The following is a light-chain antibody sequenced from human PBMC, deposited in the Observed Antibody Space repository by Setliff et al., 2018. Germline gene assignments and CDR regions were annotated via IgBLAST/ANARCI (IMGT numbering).Light chain of an antibody. V-gene: IGLV2-8*01. CDR2: EVS. CDR3: SSYAGSNNFPYV. Sequence: QSALTQPPSASGSPGQSVTISCTGTSSDVGGYNYVSWYQQHPGKAPKLMIYEVSKRPSGIPNSFSGSKSGNTASLTVSGLQAEDEADYYCSSYAGSNNFPYVFGTGTKVTVL. J-gene: IGLJ1*01. CDR1: SSDVGGYNY.